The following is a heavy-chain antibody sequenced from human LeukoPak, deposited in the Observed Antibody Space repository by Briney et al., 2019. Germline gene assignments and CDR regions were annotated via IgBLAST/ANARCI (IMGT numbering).Heavy chain of an antibody. Sequence: SVKVSCKASGYTFTSYGISWVRQAPGQGLEWIGWIVVGSGNTNYAQKFQERVTITRDMSTSTAYMELSSLRSEDTAVYYCAAESQYYYDSSGSDYYYYMDVWGKGTTATVSS. CDR1: GYTFTSYG. CDR2: IVVGSGNT. V-gene: IGHV1-58*02. J-gene: IGHJ6*03. D-gene: IGHD3-22*01. CDR3: AAESQYYYDSSGSDYYYYMDV.